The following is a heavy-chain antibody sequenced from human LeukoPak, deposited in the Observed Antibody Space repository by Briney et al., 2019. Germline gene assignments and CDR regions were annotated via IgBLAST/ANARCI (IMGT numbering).Heavy chain of an antibody. CDR2: ISYDGSNK. V-gene: IGHV3-30*04. D-gene: IGHD3-10*01. CDR1: GFTFSSYA. J-gene: IGHJ4*02. Sequence: GGSLRLSCAASGFTFSSYAMHWVRQAPGKGLEWVAVISYDGSNKYYADSVKGRFTISRDNAKNSLYLQMNSLRAEDTALYYCAKGGFGELLSQGLDYWGQGTLVTVSS. CDR3: AKGGFGELLSQGLDY.